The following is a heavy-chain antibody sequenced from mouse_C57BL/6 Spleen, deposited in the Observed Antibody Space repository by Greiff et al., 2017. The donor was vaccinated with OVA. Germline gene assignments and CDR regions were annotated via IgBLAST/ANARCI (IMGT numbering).Heavy chain of an antibody. CDR1: GYTFTSYW. CDR2: IYPGSGST. D-gene: IGHD2-4*01. Sequence: QVQLQQPGAELVKPGASVKMSCKASGYTFTSYWITWVKQRPGQGLEWIGDIYPGSGSTNYNEKFKSKATLTVDTSSSTAYMQLSSLTSEDSAVYYCARGGYDYDGGYYYAMDYWGQGTSVTVSS. V-gene: IGHV1-55*01. J-gene: IGHJ4*01. CDR3: ARGGYDYDGGYYYAMDY.